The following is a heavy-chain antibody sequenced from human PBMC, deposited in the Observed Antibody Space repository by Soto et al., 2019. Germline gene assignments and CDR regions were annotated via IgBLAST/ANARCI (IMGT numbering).Heavy chain of an antibody. CDR3: VRFTRASLEDY. Sequence: EVQLVESGGGLVQPGGSLRLSCAASGFSFSSYWMSWFRQAPGKGLEWVANIKQDGSEKYYVDSVKGRFTISRENAKNSLYLQMNSLRAEDTAVFYCVRFTRASLEDYWGQGTLVPVSS. CDR2: IKQDGSEK. D-gene: IGHD3-3*01. J-gene: IGHJ4*02. CDR1: GFSFSSYW. V-gene: IGHV3-7*01.